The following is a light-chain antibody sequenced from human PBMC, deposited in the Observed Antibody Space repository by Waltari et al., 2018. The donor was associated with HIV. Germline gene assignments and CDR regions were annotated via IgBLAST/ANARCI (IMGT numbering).Light chain of an antibody. CDR1: SSNVGSDDL. V-gene: IGLV2-23*02. CDR3: CSCPRSCIRYV. CDR2: EVT. J-gene: IGLJ1*01. Sequence: QSALTQPASVSGSPGQSITISCTGTSSNVGSDDLVSWYQQHPGEAPKLLIYEVTKRPSGFFNRFSGSKYGNTPSLRISGLRAEDGADYYCCSCPRSCIRYVFGTGTKVTVL.